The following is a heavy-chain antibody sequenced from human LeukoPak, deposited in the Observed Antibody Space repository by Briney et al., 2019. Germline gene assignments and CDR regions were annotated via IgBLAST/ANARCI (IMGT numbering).Heavy chain of an antibody. J-gene: IGHJ5*02. CDR3: ARVKLAAQTAWFDP. V-gene: IGHV3-74*01. CDR1: GFTFSTYW. D-gene: IGHD6-13*01. CDR2: INSDGSST. Sequence: GGSLRLSCAASGFTFSTYWMHWVRQAPGEGLVWVSRINSDGSSTTYADSVKGRFTISRDNAKNTLYLQMNSLRVEDTAVYYCARVKLAAQTAWFDPWGQGTLVTVSS.